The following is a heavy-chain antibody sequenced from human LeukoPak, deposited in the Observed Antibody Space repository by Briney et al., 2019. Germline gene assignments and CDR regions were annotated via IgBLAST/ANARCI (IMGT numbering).Heavy chain of an antibody. V-gene: IGHV4-39*07. D-gene: IGHD3-22*01. CDR3: ARGSGITMIVVVIGDAFDI. J-gene: IGHJ3*02. CDR2: IYYSGST. Sequence: SETLSLTCTVSGGSISSSSYYWGWIRQPPGKGLEWIGSIYYSGSTYYNPSLKSRVTISVDTSKNQFSLKLSSVAAADTAVYYCARGSGITMIVVVIGDAFDIWGQGPMVTVSS. CDR1: GGSISSSSYY.